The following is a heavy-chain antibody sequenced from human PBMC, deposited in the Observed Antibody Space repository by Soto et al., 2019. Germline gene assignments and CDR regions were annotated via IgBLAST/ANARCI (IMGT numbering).Heavy chain of an antibody. D-gene: IGHD2-8*02. CDR3: ARVKLVAVASLFSYYFDS. V-gene: IGHV3-21*01. J-gene: IGHJ4*01. CDR2: ISGSSSYI. Sequence: GGSLRLSCVASGFTFSSYIMNWVRQAPGKGLEWVSSISGSSSYIYYADSLKGRFTISRDNAKNSLYLQMNSLRAEDTAVYYCARVKLVAVASLFSYYFDSWGQGTLVTVSS. CDR1: GFTFSSYI.